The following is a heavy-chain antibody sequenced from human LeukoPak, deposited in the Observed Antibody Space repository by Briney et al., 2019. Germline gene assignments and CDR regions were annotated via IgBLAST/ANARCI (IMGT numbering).Heavy chain of an antibody. CDR3: ARERRYSSSWSDAFDI. Sequence: SETLSLTCTVSGGSISSSSYYWGWIRQPPGKGLEWIGSIYYSGSTYYNPSLKSRVTISVDTSKNQFSLKLSSVTAADTAVYYCARERRYSSSWSDAFDIWGQGTMVTVSS. CDR1: GGSISSSSYY. D-gene: IGHD6-13*01. J-gene: IGHJ3*02. V-gene: IGHV4-39*07. CDR2: IYYSGST.